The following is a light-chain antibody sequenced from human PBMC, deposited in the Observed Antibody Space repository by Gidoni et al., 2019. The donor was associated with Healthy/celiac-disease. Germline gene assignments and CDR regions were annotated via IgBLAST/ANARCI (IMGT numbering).Light chain of an antibody. CDR2: AAS. CDR3: QQSYSNSALT. V-gene: IGKV1-39*01. Sequence: IQMTQSPSSLSASVGDRVTLTCRASQSISSYLNWYQQKPGKAPKILIYAASSLQSGVPSRISGSGSGTDFIITISSMQHEDFATYYCQQSYSNSALTFGGGTKVEIK. CDR1: QSISSY. J-gene: IGKJ4*01.